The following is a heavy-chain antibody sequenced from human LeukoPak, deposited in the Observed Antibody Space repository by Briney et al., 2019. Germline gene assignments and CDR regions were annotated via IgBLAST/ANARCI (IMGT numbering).Heavy chain of an antibody. CDR1: GGSLSNYY. D-gene: IGHD6-19*01. Sequence: PSETLSLTCTVSGGSLSNYYWSWIRQPPGKGLEWIGYFYYSGNTIYNPSLKSRVTISVDTSKNQFSLKLSSVTAADTAVYYCARHGSGWYYFDYWGQGTLVTVSS. CDR3: ARHGSGWYYFDY. V-gene: IGHV4-59*08. J-gene: IGHJ4*02. CDR2: FYYSGNT.